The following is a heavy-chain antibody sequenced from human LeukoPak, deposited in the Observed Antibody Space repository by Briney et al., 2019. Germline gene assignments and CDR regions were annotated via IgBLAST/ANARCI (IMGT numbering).Heavy chain of an antibody. V-gene: IGHV3-23*01. J-gene: IGHJ4*02. CDR3: AKGGIVVAVDY. D-gene: IGHD6-19*01. CDR1: GFTFSDYA. Sequence: GGSLRLSCAASGFTFSDYAMSWVRQAPGKGLEWVSGISATGGSTNYADSVKGRFTISRDNSKNTLYLQMNSLRAEDTAVYYCAKGGIVVAVDYWGQGTLVTVSS. CDR2: ISATGGST.